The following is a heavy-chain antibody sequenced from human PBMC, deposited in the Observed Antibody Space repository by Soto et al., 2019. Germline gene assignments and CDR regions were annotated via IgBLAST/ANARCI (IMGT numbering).Heavy chain of an antibody. CDR3: ARQWFFCSGYYYHH. Sequence: PEALRLNCTGSGGSISSCCYYGGRIRQPPGKGLEWIGSIYYSGSTYYNPSLESRGTRFVDTSKNQCSLKLSSVTAADTAVYYCARQWFFCSGYYYHH. CDR2: IYYSGST. V-gene: IGHV4-39*01. CDR1: GGSISSCCYY. D-gene: IGHD3-10*02. J-gene: IGHJ6*01.